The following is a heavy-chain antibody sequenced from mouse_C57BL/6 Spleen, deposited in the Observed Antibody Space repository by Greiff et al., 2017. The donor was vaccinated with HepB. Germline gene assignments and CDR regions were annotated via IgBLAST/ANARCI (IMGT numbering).Heavy chain of an antibody. Sequence: VQLQQPGAELVKPGASVKLSCKASGYTFTSYWMHWVKQRPGQGLEWIGMIHPNSGSTNYNEKFESKATLTVDKSSSTAYMQLSSLTSEDSAVYYCARSFITTVVAPFADWGQGTLVTVSA. V-gene: IGHV1-64*01. D-gene: IGHD1-1*01. J-gene: IGHJ3*01. CDR2: IHPNSGST. CDR3: ARSFITTVVAPFAD. CDR1: GYTFTSYW.